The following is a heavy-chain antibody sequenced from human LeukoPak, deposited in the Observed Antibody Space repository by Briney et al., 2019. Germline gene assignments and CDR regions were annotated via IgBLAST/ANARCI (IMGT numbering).Heavy chain of an antibody. CDR1: GGSFSGYY. J-gene: IGHJ5*02. CDR3: ARFGSTSGRGFDP. D-gene: IGHD2-2*01. V-gene: IGHV4-34*10. CDR2: INHSGST. Sequence: SETMSLTCAVYGGSFSGYYWSWIRQPPGKGLEWIGEINHSGSTYYNPSLKSRITMTMDTSKNQFSLQLTSVTAADTAVYFCARFGSTSGRGFDPWGQGTLVTVSS.